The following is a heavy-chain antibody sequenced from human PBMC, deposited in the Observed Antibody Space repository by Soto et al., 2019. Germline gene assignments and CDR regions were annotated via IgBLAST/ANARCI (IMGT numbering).Heavy chain of an antibody. D-gene: IGHD1-7*01. V-gene: IGHV5-10-1*01. Sequence: GESLKISFKGSGYSFTSYWISWVRQMPGKGLEWMGRIDPSDSYTNYSPSFQGHVTISADKSISTAYLQWSSLKASDTAMYYCARLRLDRTTGVLEGMDVWGQGTTVTVSS. CDR1: GYSFTSYW. J-gene: IGHJ6*02. CDR3: ARLRLDRTTGVLEGMDV. CDR2: IDPSDSYT.